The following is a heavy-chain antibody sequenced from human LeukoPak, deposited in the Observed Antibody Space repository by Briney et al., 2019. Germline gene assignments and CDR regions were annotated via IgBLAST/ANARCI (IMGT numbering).Heavy chain of an antibody. CDR2: INPGDSDV. CDR3: ARLNGGFDY. D-gene: IGHD2-8*01. J-gene: IGHJ4*02. V-gene: IGHV5-51*01. Sequence: GASLKISCKASGNSFTTYWIAWVRQMPGKGLEWMGIINPGDSDVRYSPSFQGQVTISADKSITTAFLQWSSLKASDIAMYYCARLNGGFDYWGQGTLVTVSS. CDR1: GNSFTTYW.